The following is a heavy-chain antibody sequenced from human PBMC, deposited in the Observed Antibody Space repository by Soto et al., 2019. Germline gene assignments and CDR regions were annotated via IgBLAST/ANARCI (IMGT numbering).Heavy chain of an antibody. J-gene: IGHJ4*02. D-gene: IGHD3-10*01. CDR2: INPILSMS. CDR3: ASSYGSGYRAFDY. CDR1: GDTFTFYS. V-gene: IGHV1-69*02. Sequence: QVQLVQSGAEVKRPGSSVKVSCKASGDTFTFYSINWVRQAPGLGLEWMGRINPILSMSNYAPRFQGRVTMTADKATSTDSMELSRLRSEDTAIYYCASSYGSGYRAFDYWGQGALVTVSS.